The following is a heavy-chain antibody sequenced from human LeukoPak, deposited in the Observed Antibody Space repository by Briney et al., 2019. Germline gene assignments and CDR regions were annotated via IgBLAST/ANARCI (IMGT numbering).Heavy chain of an antibody. J-gene: IGHJ5*01. D-gene: IGHD3-10*01. CDR1: GFIFSDYG. CDR3: AKVGEYYGSGSLNWFDS. Sequence: GGSLRLSCAASGFIFSDYGMSWVRQAPGKGLEWVSVSALTHGGYTTYYADSVKGRFTVSRDNSKSTLYLQMNSLRGDDTAVYYCAKVGEYYGSGSLNWFDSWGQGTLVTVSS. V-gene: IGHV3-23*01. CDR2: LTHGGYTT.